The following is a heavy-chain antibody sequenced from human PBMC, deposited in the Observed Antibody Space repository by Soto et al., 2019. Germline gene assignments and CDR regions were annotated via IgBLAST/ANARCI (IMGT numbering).Heavy chain of an antibody. D-gene: IGHD2-2*01. Sequence: GGSLRLSCAASGFTFSSYEMNWVRQAPGKGLEWVSYISSSGSTIYYADSVKGRFTISRDNAKNSLYLQMNSLRAEDTAVYYCASLWCSSTSCLFPWGQGTMVTVYS. J-gene: IGHJ5*02. V-gene: IGHV3-48*03. CDR1: GFTFSSYE. CDR3: ASLWCSSTSCLFP. CDR2: ISSSGSTI.